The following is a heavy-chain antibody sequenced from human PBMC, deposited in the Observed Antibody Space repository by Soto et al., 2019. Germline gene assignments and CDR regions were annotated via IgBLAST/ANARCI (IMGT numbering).Heavy chain of an antibody. J-gene: IGHJ5*02. V-gene: IGHV4-34*01. CDR3: ARGRGEFDA. D-gene: IGHD2-21*01. Sequence: SETLSLTCAVYGASLSDNYCNWLRQPPGKGLGWIGEINHSGNTNYNPSLRSRVTISIDTSKNQLSLNLRSVSAADTAVYYCARGRGEFDASGQGTQVTVPS. CDR2: INHSGNT. CDR1: GASLSDNY.